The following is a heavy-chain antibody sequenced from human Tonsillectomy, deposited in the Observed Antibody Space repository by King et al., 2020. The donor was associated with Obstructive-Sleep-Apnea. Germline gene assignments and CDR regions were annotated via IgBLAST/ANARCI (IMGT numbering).Heavy chain of an antibody. J-gene: IGHJ4*02. CDR2: ISDDGSDK. CDR3: AKDATPPYVWGTYRSIDH. D-gene: IGHD3-16*02. Sequence: QLVQSGGGVVQPGRSLRLSCAASGFTFSTYGRHWVRQAPGKGLEWGAVISDDGSDKYYAESVKGRFTISRDNSKSTLFVQMDSLRHEDTAVYYCAKDATPPYVWGTYRSIDHWGQGTLVIVSS. V-gene: IGHV3-30*18. CDR1: GFTFSTYG.